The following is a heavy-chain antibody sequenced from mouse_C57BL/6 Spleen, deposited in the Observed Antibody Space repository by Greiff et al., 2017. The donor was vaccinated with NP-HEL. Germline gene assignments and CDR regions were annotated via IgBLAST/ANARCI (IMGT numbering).Heavy chain of an antibody. V-gene: IGHV1-64*01. Sequence: VQLQQSGAELVKPGASVKLSCKASGYTFTSYWMHWVKQRPGQGLEWIGMIHPNSGSTNYNEKFKSKATLTVDKSSSTAYMQLSSLTSEDSAVYYCARSGGYAFDYWGQGTTLTVAS. CDR1: GYTFTSYW. D-gene: IGHD2-2*01. CDR3: ARSGGYAFDY. J-gene: IGHJ2*01. CDR2: IHPNSGST.